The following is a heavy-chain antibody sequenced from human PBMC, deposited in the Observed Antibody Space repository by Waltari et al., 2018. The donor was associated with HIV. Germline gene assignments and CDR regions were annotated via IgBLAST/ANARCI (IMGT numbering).Heavy chain of an antibody. V-gene: IGHV3-23*01. CDR3: AKGRLTTTSFDY. CDR1: GFTFTTYA. D-gene: IGHD4-17*01. CDR2: IYGSGGRA. J-gene: IGHJ4*02. Sequence: EVRLLESGGDLVQPGGSLRLSCAGSGFTFTTYAMAWVRQAPGKGPEWVSGIYGSGGRAYYSDSVRGRFTISRDDSKNTLYLQMNSLRTEDAAVYYCAKGRLTTTSFDYWGQGTLVTVSS.